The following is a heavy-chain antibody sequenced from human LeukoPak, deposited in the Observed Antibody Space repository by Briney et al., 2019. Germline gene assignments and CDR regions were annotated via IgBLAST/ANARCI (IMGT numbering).Heavy chain of an antibody. CDR3: ARHRAYGSGIYSPNCFDY. V-gene: IGHV4-39*01. Sequence: TSETLSLTCTVSGDSISSSGYYWVWIRQPPGKGLEWIGNIHYSGSTNYSPSLKSRVTISLDTSKNQFSLNLRSVTAPDTAVYYCARHRAYGSGIYSPNCFDYWGQGTRVTVSS. D-gene: IGHD3-10*01. J-gene: IGHJ4*02. CDR2: IHYSGST. CDR1: GDSISSSGYY.